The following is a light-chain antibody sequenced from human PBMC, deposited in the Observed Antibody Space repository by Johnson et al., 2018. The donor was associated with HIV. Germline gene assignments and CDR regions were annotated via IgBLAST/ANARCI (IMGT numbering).Light chain of an antibody. CDR1: TSNIGNNY. CDR2: EKN. Sequence: QSALTQPPSVSAAPGQKVTISCSGSTSNIGNNYVSWYQQLPGTAPKLLIYEKNKRPSGIPDRFSASKSGTSATLVITGLQTGDEADYYCGTWDSSLSAHFVFGTVTRVT. CDR3: GTWDSSLSAHFV. J-gene: IGLJ1*01. V-gene: IGLV1-51*02.